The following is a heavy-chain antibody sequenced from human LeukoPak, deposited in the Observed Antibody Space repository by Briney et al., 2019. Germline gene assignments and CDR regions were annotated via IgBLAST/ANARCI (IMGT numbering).Heavy chain of an antibody. J-gene: IGHJ5*02. D-gene: IGHD3-10*01. CDR1: GFTFDDYG. V-gene: IGHV3-21*01. Sequence: GGSLRLSCAASGFTFDDYGMSWVRQAPGKGLEWVSSISSSSSYKYYADSLKGRFTISRDNAKNSLYLQMNSLRAEDTAVYYCARDRGVRGGAVNWFDPWGQGTLVTVSS. CDR3: ARDRGVRGGAVNWFDP. CDR2: ISSSSSYK.